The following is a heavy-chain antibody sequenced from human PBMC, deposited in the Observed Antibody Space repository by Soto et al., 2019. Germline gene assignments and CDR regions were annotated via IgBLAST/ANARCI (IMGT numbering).Heavy chain of an antibody. CDR3: ARERVPAGIHHTWFDP. Sequence: SVRLSFTWTVCGASISSGDYCWRWIRQSLGKGLGWFGYNYYSASTYYNPSLKSPVTISLDTSKNQFTLKLSSATAADTAVYYCARERVPAGIHHTWFDPWGQGTLVTVSS. J-gene: IGHJ5*02. D-gene: IGHD2-2*02. CDR1: GASISSGDYC. V-gene: IGHV4-30-4*01. CDR2: NYYSAST.